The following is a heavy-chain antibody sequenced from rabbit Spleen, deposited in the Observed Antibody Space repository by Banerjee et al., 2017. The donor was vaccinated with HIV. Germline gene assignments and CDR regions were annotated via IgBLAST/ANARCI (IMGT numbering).Heavy chain of an antibody. J-gene: IGHJ4*01. CDR2: INMVTGKS. Sequence: QEQLEESGGGLVKPEGSLTLTCKASGVSFNDKDVMCWVRQAPGKGLEWITCINMVTGKSVYANWVNGRFTISSHNAQNTLYLQLNSLTAADTATYFCASGADYAYGGYDLWGPGTLVTVS. CDR1: GVSFNDKDV. CDR3: ASGADYAYGGYDL. V-gene: IGHV1S45*01. D-gene: IGHD6-1*01.